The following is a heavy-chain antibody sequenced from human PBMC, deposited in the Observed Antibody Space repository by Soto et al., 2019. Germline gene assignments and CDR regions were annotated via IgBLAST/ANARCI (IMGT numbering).Heavy chain of an antibody. V-gene: IGHV3-30*03. CDR2: ISYDGSNK. CDR3: ASEKYISSGYYFSIDY. D-gene: IGHD3-22*01. J-gene: IGHJ4*02. Sequence: GGSLRLSCAASGFTFSSYGMHWVRQAPGKGLEWVSVISYDGSNKYYADSVKGRFTISRDNSKNTLYLQMNSLRAEDTAVYYCASEKYISSGYYFSIDYWGKGALVTFSS. CDR1: GFTFSSYG.